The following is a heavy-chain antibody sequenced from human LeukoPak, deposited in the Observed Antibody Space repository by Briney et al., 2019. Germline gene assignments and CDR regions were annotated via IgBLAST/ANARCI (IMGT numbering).Heavy chain of an antibody. Sequence: GGSLRLSCAASGFTFSDYYMSWIRQAPGKGLEWVSSISSSGDSTDYADSVKGRFTISRDNSKTTLYLQMNSLRADDTAIYYCAKYDEAAAGELDYWGQGTLVTVSS. CDR2: ISSSGDST. CDR3: AKYDEAAAGELDY. V-gene: IGHV3-23*01. D-gene: IGHD6-13*01. CDR1: GFTFSDYY. J-gene: IGHJ4*02.